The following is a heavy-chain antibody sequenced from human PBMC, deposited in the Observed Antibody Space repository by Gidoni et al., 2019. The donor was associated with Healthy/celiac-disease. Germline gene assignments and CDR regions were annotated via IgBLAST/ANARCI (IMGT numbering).Heavy chain of an antibody. Sequence: QVQLVQSGAEVKKPGSSVKVSCKASGGTFSSYAISWVRQAPGQGLEWMGGIIPIFGTANYAQKFQGRVTITADESTSTAYMELSSLRSEDTAVYYCARDQFKIEYSSSSVLYYFDYWGQGTLVTVSS. D-gene: IGHD6-6*01. CDR1: GGTFSSYA. CDR2: IIPIFGTA. V-gene: IGHV1-69*01. J-gene: IGHJ4*02. CDR3: ARDQFKIEYSSSSVLYYFDY.